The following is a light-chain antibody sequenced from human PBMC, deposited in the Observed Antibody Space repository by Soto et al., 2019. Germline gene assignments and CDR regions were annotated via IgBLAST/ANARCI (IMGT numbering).Light chain of an antibody. V-gene: IGKV1D-43*01. CDR2: YAS. Sequence: AIRMTQSPFSLSAYVGDRVTITCWASQGISSYLAWYQQKPGKAPKLFIYYASILQSGVPSRFSCSGSGTDYTLTISSLQPEDFATSYCQQYCSTHRAFGPGTKVDIK. J-gene: IGKJ3*01. CDR3: QQYCSTHRA. CDR1: QGISSY.